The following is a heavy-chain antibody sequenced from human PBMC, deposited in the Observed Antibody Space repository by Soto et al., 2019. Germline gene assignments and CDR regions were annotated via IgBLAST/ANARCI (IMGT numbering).Heavy chain of an antibody. D-gene: IGHD1-26*01. J-gene: IGHJ2*01. CDR2: VSPIFGTR. CDR1: GGSFSSPT. CDR3: AGGGSSGGWYFDL. Sequence: QVQLVQSGAEVKKPGSSVKVSCKASGGSFSSPTVSWVRLAPGQGLEWMGGVSPIFGTRNYAQKLQGRVTIAADASSGTAYVDLNSMKSDDTAVYFCAGGGSSGGWYFDLWGRGTMVTVSS. V-gene: IGHV1-69*01.